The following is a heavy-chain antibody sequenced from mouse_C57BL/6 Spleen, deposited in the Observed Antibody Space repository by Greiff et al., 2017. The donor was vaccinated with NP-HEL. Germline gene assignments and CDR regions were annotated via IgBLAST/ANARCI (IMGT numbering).Heavy chain of an antibody. CDR2: INPSSGYT. Sequence: VQLQQSGAELAKPGASVKLSCKASGYTFTSYWMHWVKQRPGQGLEWIGYINPSSGYTKYNQKFKDKATLTADKSSSTAYMQLRSLTYEDSAVYYCARERRSYDGYAFYAMDYWGQGTSVTVSS. V-gene: IGHV1-7*01. D-gene: IGHD2-3*01. CDR3: ARERRSYDGYAFYAMDY. J-gene: IGHJ4*01. CDR1: GYTFTSYW.